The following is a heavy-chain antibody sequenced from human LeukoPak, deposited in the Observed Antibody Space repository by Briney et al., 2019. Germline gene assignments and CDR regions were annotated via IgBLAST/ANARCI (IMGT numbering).Heavy chain of an antibody. J-gene: IGHJ4*02. D-gene: IGHD3-10*01. CDR3: ARDVVGYCHGSGSYYPDY. V-gene: IGHV3-21*01. CDR1: GFTFSSYS. CDR2: ISSSSSYI. Sequence: GGSLRLSCAASGFTFSSYSMNWVRQAPGKGLEWVSSISSSSSYIYYADSVKGRFTISRDNAKNSLYLQMNSLRAEDTAVYYCARDVVGYCHGSGSYYPDYWGQGTLVTVSS.